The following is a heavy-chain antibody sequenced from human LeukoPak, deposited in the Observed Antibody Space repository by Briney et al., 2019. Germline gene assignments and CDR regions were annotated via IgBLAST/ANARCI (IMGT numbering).Heavy chain of an antibody. CDR3: AKDQEKWLLGVFDI. J-gene: IGHJ3*02. D-gene: IGHD6-19*01. CDR2: ISCGGST. V-gene: IGHV3-23*01. Sequence: GGSMRLSSVASGFTFRSYAMSWDRQAPGKGLEWVAGISCGGSTEYAASVKGRFTISRDNTKNTLILQMNSLRAEDTAVYYCAKDQEKWLLGVFDIWGRGTMVTASS. CDR1: GFTFRSYA.